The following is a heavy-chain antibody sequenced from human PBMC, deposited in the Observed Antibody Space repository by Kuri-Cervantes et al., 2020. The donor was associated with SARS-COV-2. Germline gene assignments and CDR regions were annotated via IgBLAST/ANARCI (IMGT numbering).Heavy chain of an antibody. CDR3: VRDGDHWNFDY. D-gene: IGHD1-1*01. J-gene: IGHJ4*02. CDR1: GLTLNSYS. V-gene: IGHV3-74*01. Sequence: GESLKISCAASGLTLNSYSVNWVRQAPGKGLVWVSRINPDGSYTNNADSVKGRFTLSRDNAKNMLFLQMNSLRAEDTAVYYCVRDGDHWNFDYWGQGTLVTVSS. CDR2: INPDGSYT.